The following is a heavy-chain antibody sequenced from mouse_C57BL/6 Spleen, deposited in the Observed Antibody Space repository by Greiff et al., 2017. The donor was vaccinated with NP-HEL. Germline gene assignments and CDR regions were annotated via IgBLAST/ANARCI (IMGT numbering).Heavy chain of an antibody. CDR3: TTRYYGPFAY. V-gene: IGHV14-4*01. Sequence: DVKLQESGAELVRPGASVKLSCTASGFNIKDDYMHWVKQRPEQGLEWIGWIDPENGDTEYASKFQGKATITADTSSNTAYLQLSSLTSEDTAVYYCTTRYYGPFAYWGQGTLVTVSA. J-gene: IGHJ3*01. CDR1: GFNIKDDY. D-gene: IGHD1-2*01. CDR2: IDPENGDT.